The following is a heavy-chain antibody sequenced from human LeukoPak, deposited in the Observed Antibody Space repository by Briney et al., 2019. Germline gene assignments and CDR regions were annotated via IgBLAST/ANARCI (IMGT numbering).Heavy chain of an antibody. D-gene: IGHD4-17*01. J-gene: IGHJ4*02. V-gene: IGHV1-69*04. CDR3: ARDFNSRGILSTVTTRSNSFDY. CDR1: GGTFSSYA. CDR2: IIPILGIA. Sequence: SVKVSCKASGGTFSSYAISWVRQAPGQGLEWMGRIIPILGIANYAQKFQGRVTMTRDMSTSTVHMELSSLRSEDTAVYYCARDFNSRGILSTVTTRSNSFDYWGQGTLVTVSS.